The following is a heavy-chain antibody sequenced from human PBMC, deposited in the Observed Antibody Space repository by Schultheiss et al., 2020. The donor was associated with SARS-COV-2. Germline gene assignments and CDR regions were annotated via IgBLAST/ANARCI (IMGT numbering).Heavy chain of an antibody. J-gene: IGHJ3*02. CDR3: AKVLNPRITIFVVVIGDAFDI. Sequence: GGSLRLSCAASGFTFSSYAMSWVRQAPGKGLEWVSAIGGSGGRTYYAGSVKGRFSISRDNSKNTLYLQMNSLRAEDTDVYYWAKVLNPRITIFVVVIGDAFDIWGQGTMVTVSS. CDR2: IGGSGGRT. V-gene: IGHV3-23*01. D-gene: IGHD3-3*01. CDR1: GFTFSSYA.